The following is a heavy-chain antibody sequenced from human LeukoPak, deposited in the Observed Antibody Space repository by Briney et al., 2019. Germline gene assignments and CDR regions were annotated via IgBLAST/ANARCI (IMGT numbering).Heavy chain of an antibody. D-gene: IGHD6-13*01. J-gene: IGHJ6*02. V-gene: IGHV4-39*01. Sequence: SETLSLTCTVSGGSISSSSYYWGWIRQPPGKGLEWIGSIYYSGSTYYNPSLKSQVTISVDTSKNQFSLKLSSVTAADTAVYYCARQLCSGDSSSWSRLYYYYYYGMDVWGQGTTVTVSS. CDR2: IYYSGST. CDR3: ARQLCSGDSSSWSRLYYYYYYGMDV. CDR1: GGSISSSSYY.